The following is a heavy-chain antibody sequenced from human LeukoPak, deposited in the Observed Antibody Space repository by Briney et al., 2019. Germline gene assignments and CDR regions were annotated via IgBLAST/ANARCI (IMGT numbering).Heavy chain of an antibody. CDR1: GGSISSSSYS. CDR2: IYYSGST. J-gene: IGHJ4*02. V-gene: IGHV4-39*01. CDR3: ARHASILLWFGELSGGFDY. D-gene: IGHD3-10*01. Sequence: SETLSLTCTVSGGSISSSSYSWGWIRQPPGKGLEWIGSIYYSGSTYYNPSLKSRVTISVDTSKNQFSLKLSSVTAADTAVYYCARHASILLWFGELSGGFDYWGQGTLVTVSS.